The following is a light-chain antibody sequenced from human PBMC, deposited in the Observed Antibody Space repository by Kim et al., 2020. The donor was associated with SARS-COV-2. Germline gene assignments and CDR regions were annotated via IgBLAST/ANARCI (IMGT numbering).Light chain of an antibody. CDR2: GAS. Sequence: DTVLTQSPGTLSLSPGERATLSCRASQSITNGHLAWYQQQPGQAPRLLIFGASTRATGTPDRFSGSGSGTDFSLTISRLEPEDFGMYYCQQYDKSSYTFGQGTKLEI. V-gene: IGKV3-20*01. J-gene: IGKJ2*01. CDR1: QSITNGH. CDR3: QQYDKSSYT.